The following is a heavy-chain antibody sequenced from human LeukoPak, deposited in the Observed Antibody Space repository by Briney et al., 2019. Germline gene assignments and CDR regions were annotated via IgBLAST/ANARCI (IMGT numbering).Heavy chain of an antibody. D-gene: IGHD1-1*01. CDR2: INHSGST. J-gene: IGHJ3*02. CDR3: ARRNERRAPGAFDI. Sequence: SETLSLTCAVYGGSFSGYYWSWIRQPPGKGLEWIGEINHSGSTNYNPSLKSRVTISVDTSKNQFSLKLSSVTAADTAVYYCARRNERRAPGAFDIWGQGTVVTVSS. V-gene: IGHV4-34*01. CDR1: GGSFSGYY.